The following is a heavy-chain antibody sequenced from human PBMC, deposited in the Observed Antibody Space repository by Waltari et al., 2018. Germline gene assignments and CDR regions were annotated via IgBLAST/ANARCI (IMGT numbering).Heavy chain of an antibody. CDR2: LYYSGSN. J-gene: IGHJ3*02. V-gene: IGHV4-30-4*08. CDR1: GDSIGRGVYF. Sequence: QVQLQEAGPGLVNPSQTLSLTCTVSGDSIGRGVYFCIWIRQPPGKGLEWIGDLYYSGSNYYKPSLKSRVTISGETSKKEFSLKLSSVTAADTAVYYCARSYGSGSYWLDALDIWGQGTVVTVSS. CDR3: ARSYGSGSYWLDALDI. D-gene: IGHD3-10*01.